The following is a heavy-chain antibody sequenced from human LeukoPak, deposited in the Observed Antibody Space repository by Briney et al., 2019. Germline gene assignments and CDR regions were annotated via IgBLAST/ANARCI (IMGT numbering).Heavy chain of an antibody. CDR2: IIPIFGTA. V-gene: IGHV1-69*05. Sequence: SVKVSCKASGGTFSSYAISWVRQAPGQGLEWMGGIIPIFGTANYAQKLQGRVTMTTDTSTSTAYMELRSLRSDDTAVYYCARDDIAARPAYFDYWGQGTLVTVSS. CDR1: GGTFSSYA. D-gene: IGHD6-6*01. CDR3: ARDDIAARPAYFDY. J-gene: IGHJ4*02.